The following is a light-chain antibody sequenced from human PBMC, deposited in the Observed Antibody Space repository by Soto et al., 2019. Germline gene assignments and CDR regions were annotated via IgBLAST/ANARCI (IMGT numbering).Light chain of an antibody. CDR1: SSDVGRYDR. CDR2: EVT. V-gene: IGLV2-18*02. CDR3: SSYTSSSRYI. J-gene: IGLJ1*01. Sequence: QSVLTQPPSVSGSPGQSVTISCTGTSSDVGRYDRVSWYQQSPGTAPKLIIYEVTNRPSGVPDRFSGSKSGNTASLTISGLQAEDEDDFYCSSYTSSSRYIFGTGTKVTV.